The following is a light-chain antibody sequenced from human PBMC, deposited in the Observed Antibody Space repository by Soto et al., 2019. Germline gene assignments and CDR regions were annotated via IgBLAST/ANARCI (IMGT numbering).Light chain of an antibody. CDR2: AAS. CDR1: QGISNY. J-gene: IGKJ5*01. CDR3: QNLDSYPIT. Sequence: DIQLTQSPSFLSASVGDRVTITCRASQGISNYVLWYQQKPGKAPKLLIYAASTLQSGVASRFSGSGSGTKFTLTIRSLQPEDFAIYYCQNLDSYPITFGQGTRL. V-gene: IGKV1-9*01.